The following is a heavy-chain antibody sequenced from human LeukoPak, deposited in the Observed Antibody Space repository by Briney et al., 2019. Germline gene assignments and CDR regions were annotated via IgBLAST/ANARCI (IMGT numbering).Heavy chain of an antibody. CDR2: ISAYNGST. V-gene: IGHV1-18*04. Sequence: ASVKVSCKASGYTFTGYYMHWVRQAPGQGLEWMGWISAYNGSTNYAQKLQGRVTMTTDTSTSTAYMELRSLRSDDTAVYYCARDHGKEDIGVFDPWGQGTLVTVSS. J-gene: IGHJ5*02. D-gene: IGHD4-23*01. CDR3: ARDHGKEDIGVFDP. CDR1: GYTFTGYY.